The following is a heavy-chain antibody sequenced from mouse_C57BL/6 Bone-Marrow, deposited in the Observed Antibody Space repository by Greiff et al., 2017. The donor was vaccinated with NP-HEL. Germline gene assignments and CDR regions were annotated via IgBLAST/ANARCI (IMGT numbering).Heavy chain of an antibody. CDR3: AAYYYGVATDWYFDV. J-gene: IGHJ1*03. Sequence: VQLKESGPELVKPGASVKISCKASGYSFTDYNMNWVKQSNGKSLEWIGVINPNYGTTSYNQKFKGKATLTVDQSSSTAYMQLNSLTSEDSAVYYCAAYYYGVATDWYFDVWGTGTTVTVSS. CDR1: GYSFTDYN. CDR2: INPNYGTT. V-gene: IGHV1-39*01. D-gene: IGHD1-1*01.